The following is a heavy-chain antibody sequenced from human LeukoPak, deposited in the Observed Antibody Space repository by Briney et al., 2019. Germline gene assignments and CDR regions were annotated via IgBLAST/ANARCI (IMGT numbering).Heavy chain of an antibody. D-gene: IGHD3-22*01. V-gene: IGHV4-4*07. CDR3: ARTPIYYYDSSGYYN. CDR2: IYTRGST. J-gene: IGHJ4*02. CDR1: DGSISNYY. Sequence: SETLSLTCTVSDGSISNYYWSWIRQPAGKGLEWIGLIYTRGSTNYNPSLKSRVTMSVDTSKKQFSLKLKSVTAADTAVYYCARTPIYYYDSSGYYNWGQGTLVTVSS.